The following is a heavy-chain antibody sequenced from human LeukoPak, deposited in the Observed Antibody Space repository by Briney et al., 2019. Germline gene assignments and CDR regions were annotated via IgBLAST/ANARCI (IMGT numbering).Heavy chain of an antibody. CDR3: ARGSRFLYYFDY. Sequence: SETLSLTCAVYGGSFSGYYWSWIRQPPGKGLEWIGEINHSGSTNYNPSLKSRVAISVDTSKNQFSLKLSSVTAADTAVYYCARGSRFLYYFDYWGQGTLVTVSS. J-gene: IGHJ4*02. CDR1: GGSFSGYY. D-gene: IGHD3-3*01. CDR2: INHSGST. V-gene: IGHV4-34*01.